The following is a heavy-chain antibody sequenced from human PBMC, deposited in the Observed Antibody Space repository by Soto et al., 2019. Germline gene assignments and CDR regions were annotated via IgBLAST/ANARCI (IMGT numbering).Heavy chain of an antibody. Sequence: ASVKVSCKASGYTFTGYYMHGVRQAPGQGLEWMGWIDPNSGGTNYAQKFQGWVTMTRDTSISTAYMELSRLRSDDTAVYYGARGVAAAGHNWFAPRGQGSLGXVSS. D-gene: IGHD6-13*01. V-gene: IGHV1-2*04. CDR3: ARGVAAAGHNWFAP. J-gene: IGHJ5*02. CDR2: IDPNSGGT. CDR1: GYTFTGYY.